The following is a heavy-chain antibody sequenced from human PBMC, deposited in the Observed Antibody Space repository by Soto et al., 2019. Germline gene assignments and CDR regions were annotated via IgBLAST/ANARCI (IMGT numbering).Heavy chain of an antibody. CDR3: ARHFRGATAAAGGTDAFDI. D-gene: IGHD6-13*01. J-gene: IGHJ3*02. V-gene: IGHV4-39*01. Sequence: QLQLQESGPGLVKPSETLSLTCTVSGGSISSSSYYWGWIRQPPGKGLEWIGSIYYSGSTYYNPSLKSRVTISVDTSKNQFSLKLSSVTAADTAVYYCARHFRGATAAAGGTDAFDIWGQGTMVTVSS. CDR2: IYYSGST. CDR1: GGSISSSSYY.